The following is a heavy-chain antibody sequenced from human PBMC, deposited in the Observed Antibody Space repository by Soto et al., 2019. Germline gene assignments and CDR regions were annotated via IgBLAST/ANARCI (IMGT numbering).Heavy chain of an antibody. CDR3: ARGVVVYQQLVRGRDRFDP. CDR2: IDSDGRTT. J-gene: IGHJ5*02. Sequence: EVQLVESGGGLVQPGGSLTLYCAVSGFTLRSYWMHWVRQTPGKGLEWVARIDSDGRTTNYADSVKGRFTISRDNAKNKVFLHMNSLRAEDRAVYYCARGVVVYQQLVRGRDRFDPWGQGTLVTVSS. CDR1: GFTLRSYW. V-gene: IGHV3-74*01. D-gene: IGHD2-8*02.